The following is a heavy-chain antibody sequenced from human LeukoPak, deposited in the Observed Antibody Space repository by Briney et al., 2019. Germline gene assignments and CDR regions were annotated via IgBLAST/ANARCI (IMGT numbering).Heavy chain of an antibody. V-gene: IGHV3-30-3*01. CDR3: ARATLVGATLFDS. CDR2: ISYDGSNK. Sequence: GGSLRLSCAASGFTFSSYAMHWVRQAPGKGLEWVAVISYDGSNKYYADSVKGRFTISRDNSKNTLYLQMNSLTAEDTAVYYCARATLVGATLFDSWGQGTLVTVSS. CDR1: GFTFSSYA. J-gene: IGHJ5*01. D-gene: IGHD1-26*01.